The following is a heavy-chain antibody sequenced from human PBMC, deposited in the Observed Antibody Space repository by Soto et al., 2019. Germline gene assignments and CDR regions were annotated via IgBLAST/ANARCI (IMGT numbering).Heavy chain of an antibody. J-gene: IGHJ3*02. CDR1: GYTFTGYY. D-gene: IGHD3-22*01. CDR2: INPNSGGT. CDR3: AATRAYYYDSSGPAAFDI. Sequence: ASVKVSCKASGYTFTGYYMHWVRQAPGQGLEWMGWINPNSGGTNYAQKFQGWVTMTRDTSISTAYMELSRLRSDDTAVYYCAATRAYYYDSSGPAAFDIWGQGTMVTVSS. V-gene: IGHV1-2*04.